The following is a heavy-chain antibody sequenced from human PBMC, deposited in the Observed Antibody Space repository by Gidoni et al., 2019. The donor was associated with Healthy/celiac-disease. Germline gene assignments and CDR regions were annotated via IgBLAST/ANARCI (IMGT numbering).Heavy chain of an antibody. Sequence: QVQLQQWGAGLLKPSETLSLTCAVYGGSFSGYSWSWIRQPPGKGLEWIGEINHSGSTNYNPSLKSRVTISVDTSKNQFSLKLSSVTAADTAVYYCARGRARSYGYSGPPTQGYGSIYFDYWGQGTLVTVSS. CDR1: GGSFSGYS. V-gene: IGHV4-34*01. D-gene: IGHD5-18*01. J-gene: IGHJ4*02. CDR2: INHSGST. CDR3: ARGRARSYGYSGPPTQGYGSIYFDY.